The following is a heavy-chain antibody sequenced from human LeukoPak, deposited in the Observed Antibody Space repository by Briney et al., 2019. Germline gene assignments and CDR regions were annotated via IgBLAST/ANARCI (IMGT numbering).Heavy chain of an antibody. V-gene: IGHV4-59*08. CDR3: ARMQHDNDDYGDGFDV. D-gene: IGHD4-17*01. J-gene: IGHJ3*01. Sequence: PSETLSLTCTVSGGSMSPYYWIWIRQPPGKGLEWIGYIYYGGNTRYNPSLKSRVTISVDTSQNHYFLNLSSVTAADTALYYCARMQHDNDDYGDGFDVWGQGTMVTVSS. CDR1: GGSMSPYY. CDR2: IYYGGNT.